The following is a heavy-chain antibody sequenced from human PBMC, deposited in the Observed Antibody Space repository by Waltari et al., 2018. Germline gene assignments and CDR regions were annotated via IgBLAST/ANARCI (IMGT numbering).Heavy chain of an antibody. CDR2: ISSGASII. CDR1: GFPFRTYE. Sequence: EVQLVESGGGLVQPGGSLRLFCAASGFPFRTYEMNWVRQAPGKGLEWVAYISSGASIIYYADSVKGRFTISRDNAKNSVYLQMSSLRAEDTAIYYCVRGEGGANEYWGQGTLVTVSA. J-gene: IGHJ4*02. V-gene: IGHV3-48*03. D-gene: IGHD1-26*01. CDR3: VRGEGGANEY.